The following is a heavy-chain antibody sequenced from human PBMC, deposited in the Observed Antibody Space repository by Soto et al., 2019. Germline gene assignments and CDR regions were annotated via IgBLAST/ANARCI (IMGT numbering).Heavy chain of an antibody. CDR1: GFIFSTYG. V-gene: IGHV3-33*01. CDR3: VRAVGHFDY. J-gene: IGHJ4*02. D-gene: IGHD1-26*01. CDR2: IWYDGSNK. Sequence: QVQLVESGGGVVQPGRSLRLSCAASGFIFSTYGMHWVRQTPGKGPEWVAVIWYDGSNKYYADSVRGRFTISRDNSKNILYLKMNSLRPEDTAMYYCVRAVGHFDYRGQGTLVTVS.